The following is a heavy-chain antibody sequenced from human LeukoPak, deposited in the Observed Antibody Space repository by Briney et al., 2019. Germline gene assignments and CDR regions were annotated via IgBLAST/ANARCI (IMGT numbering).Heavy chain of an antibody. CDR3: AKLMPGPYYYDSSGFTATDY. CDR1: GFTFNGYW. CDR2: IKQDGSEK. D-gene: IGHD3-22*01. V-gene: IGHV3-7*03. Sequence: GGSLRLSCAASGFTFNGYWMSWVRQAPGKGLEWVANIKQDGSEKYYVDSVRGRFTISRDNSKNTLYLQMNSLRAEDTAVYYCAKLMPGPYYYDSSGFTATDYWGQGTLVTVSS. J-gene: IGHJ4*02.